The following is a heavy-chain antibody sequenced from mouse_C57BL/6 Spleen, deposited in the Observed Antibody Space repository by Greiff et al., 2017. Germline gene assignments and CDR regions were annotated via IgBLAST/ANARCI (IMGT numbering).Heavy chain of an antibody. V-gene: IGHV1-47*01. CDR3: ALGDYGPWFAY. D-gene: IGHD2-4*01. J-gene: IGHJ3*01. CDR2: FHPYNDDT. CDR1: GYTFTTYP. Sequence: QVQLQQSGAELVKPGASVKMSCTASGYTFTTYPIVWMKQNHGKSLEWIGNFHPYNDDTKYNEKFKGKATLTVEKSSSTVYLELSRLTSDDSAVYYCALGDYGPWFAYWGQGTLVTVSA.